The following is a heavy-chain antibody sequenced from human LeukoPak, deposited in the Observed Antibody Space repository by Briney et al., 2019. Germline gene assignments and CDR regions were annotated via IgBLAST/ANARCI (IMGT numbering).Heavy chain of an antibody. J-gene: IGHJ4*02. CDR3: AKAHYYDSSGYHYGLDY. D-gene: IGHD3-22*01. CDR2: ISWNSGSI. CDR1: GFTSDDYA. V-gene: IGHV3-9*02. Sequence: GGSLRLSCAASGFTSDDYAMHWVRQAPGKGLEWVSGISWNSGSIGYADSVKGRFTISRDNAKNSLYLQMNSLRAEDTALYYCAKAHYYDSSGYHYGLDYWGQGTLVTVSS.